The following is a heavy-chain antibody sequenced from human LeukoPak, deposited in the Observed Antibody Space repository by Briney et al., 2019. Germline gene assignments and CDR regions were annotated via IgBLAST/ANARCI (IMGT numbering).Heavy chain of an antibody. D-gene: IGHD3-22*01. Sequence: GGSLRLSCAASGFAVSSNYMSWVRQAPGKGLEWVSVIYSGGSTYYADSVKGRFTISRDNSKYTLYLQMNSLRAEDTAVYYCARGIYDSSGYLQYYFDYWGQGTLVTVSS. CDR3: ARGIYDSSGYLQYYFDY. V-gene: IGHV3-53*01. CDR2: IYSGGST. J-gene: IGHJ4*02. CDR1: GFAVSSNY.